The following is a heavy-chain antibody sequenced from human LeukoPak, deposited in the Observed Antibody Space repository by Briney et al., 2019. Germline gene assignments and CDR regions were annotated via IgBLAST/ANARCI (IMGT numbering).Heavy chain of an antibody. CDR3: ARDLGYCSGGSCYPVGGKNWYDP. V-gene: IGHV1-18*01. D-gene: IGHD2-15*01. CDR1: GYTFTSYG. J-gene: IGHJ5*02. Sequence: GASVKVSCRASGYTFTSYGISWVRQAPGQGLEWMGWISAYNGNTNYAQKLQGRVTMTTDTSTSTAYMELRSLRSDDTAVYYCARDLGYCSGGSCYPVGGKNWYDPWGQGTLVTVSS. CDR2: ISAYNGNT.